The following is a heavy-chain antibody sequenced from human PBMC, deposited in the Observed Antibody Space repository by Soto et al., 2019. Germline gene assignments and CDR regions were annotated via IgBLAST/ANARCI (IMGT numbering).Heavy chain of an antibody. CDR1: RTSISSSY. J-gene: IGHJ4*02. CDR3: ARDQVGFDY. V-gene: IGHV4-59*01. CDR2: VSGSGTV. Sequence: SETLSFTCTVSRTSISSSYWSWIRRPPGKGLEWIGYVSGSGTVSYNPSLKSRVTISADASKNQVSLRLTSVTAADTAVYYCARDQVGFDYWGPGIMVTVSS.